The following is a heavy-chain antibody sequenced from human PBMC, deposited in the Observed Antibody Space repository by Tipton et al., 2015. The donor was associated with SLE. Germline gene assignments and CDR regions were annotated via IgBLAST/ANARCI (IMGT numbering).Heavy chain of an antibody. CDR1: GFTFSNYG. CDR2: ICYDGTNI. V-gene: IGHV3-33*01. CDR3: ARDRGYYDSTAYSPGYFDY. J-gene: IGHJ4*02. D-gene: IGHD3-22*01. Sequence: SLRLSCAASGFTFSNYGMHWVRQAPGKGLEWAAVICYDGTNIYYGDSVVGRFTISRDNAKNTLFLQMNSLRAEDTAVYYCARDRGYYDSTAYSPGYFDYWGQGTQVTVSS.